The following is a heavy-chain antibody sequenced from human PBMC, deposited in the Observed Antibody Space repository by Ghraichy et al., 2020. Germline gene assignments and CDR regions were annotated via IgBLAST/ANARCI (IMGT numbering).Heavy chain of an antibody. CDR2: IYHSGST. V-gene: IGHV4-4*02. D-gene: IGHD3-3*01. CDR3: ARDQGERRFLEWLSPNYYYYGMDV. CDR1: GGSISSSNW. J-gene: IGHJ6*02. Sequence: LETLSLTCAVSGGSISSSNWWSWVRQPPGKGLEWIGEIYHSGSTNYNPSLKSRVTISVDKSKNQFSLKLSSVTAADTAVYYCARDQGERRFLEWLSPNYYYYGMDVWGQGTTVTVSS.